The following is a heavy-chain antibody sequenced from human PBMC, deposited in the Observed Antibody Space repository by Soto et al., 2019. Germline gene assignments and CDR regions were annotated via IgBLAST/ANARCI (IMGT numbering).Heavy chain of an antibody. J-gene: IGHJ5*02. Sequence: GASVKVSCKASGFTFTSSAMQWVRQARGQRLEWIGWIVVGSGNTNYAQKFQERVTITRDMSTSTAYMELSSLRSEDTAVYYCGAVFYDFWSGYSPSTQFDPWGQGTLVTVSS. D-gene: IGHD3-3*01. CDR2: IVVGSGNT. V-gene: IGHV1-58*02. CDR1: GFTFTSSA. CDR3: GAVFYDFWSGYSPSTQFDP.